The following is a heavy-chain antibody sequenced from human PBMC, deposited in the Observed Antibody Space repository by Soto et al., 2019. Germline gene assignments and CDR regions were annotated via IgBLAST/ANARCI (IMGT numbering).Heavy chain of an antibody. V-gene: IGHV3-30*03. CDR3: ARVVRHWLVTSDIYD. CDR2: VSHDGRNT. J-gene: IGHJ1*01. CDR1: GFTFSNYA. D-gene: IGHD6-19*01. Sequence: GGPLRLSCAASGFTFSNYAMHWVRQAPGKGLEWVAVVSHDGRNTHYADSVKGRFTISRDSSKNTVYLEMTSLRAEDTAVYYCARVVRHWLVTSDIYDWGQGAPVTVSS.